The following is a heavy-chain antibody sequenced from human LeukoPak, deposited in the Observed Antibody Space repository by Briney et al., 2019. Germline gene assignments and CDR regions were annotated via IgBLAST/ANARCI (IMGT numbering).Heavy chain of an antibody. CDR1: GFTFSSYS. D-gene: IGHD3-22*01. Sequence: PGGSLRLSCAASGFTFSSYSMNWVRQAPGKGLEWVSYISSSSSTIYYADSVKGRFTISRDNAKNSLYLQMNSLRAEDTAVYYCARGAWGYYLYWYFDLWGRGTLVTVSS. J-gene: IGHJ2*01. CDR2: ISSSSSTI. V-gene: IGHV3-48*04. CDR3: ARGAWGYYLYWYFDL.